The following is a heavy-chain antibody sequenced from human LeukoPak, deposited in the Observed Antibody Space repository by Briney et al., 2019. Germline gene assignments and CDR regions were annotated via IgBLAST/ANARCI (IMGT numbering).Heavy chain of an antibody. D-gene: IGHD5-24*01. CDR2: IYYSGST. CDR1: GGSISSSSYY. Sequence: PSETLSLTCTVSGGSISSSSYYWGWIRQPPGKGLEWIGSIYYSGSTYYNPPLKSRVTISVDTSKNQFSLKLSSVTAADTAVYYCARSGSPRDGYNPWGQGTLVTVSS. J-gene: IGHJ4*02. CDR3: ARSGSPRDGYNP. V-gene: IGHV4-39*01.